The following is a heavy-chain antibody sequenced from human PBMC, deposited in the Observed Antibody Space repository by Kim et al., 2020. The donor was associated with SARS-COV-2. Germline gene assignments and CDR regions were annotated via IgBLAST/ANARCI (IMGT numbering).Heavy chain of an antibody. V-gene: IGHV4-61*02. D-gene: IGHD6-19*01. J-gene: IGHJ4*02. CDR3: ARARSRGWPDY. CDR2: T. Sequence: TNCTPSLQSRVTISGDTSQNQFSLKLSSVTAADTAVYYCARARSRGWPDYWGQGTLVTVSS.